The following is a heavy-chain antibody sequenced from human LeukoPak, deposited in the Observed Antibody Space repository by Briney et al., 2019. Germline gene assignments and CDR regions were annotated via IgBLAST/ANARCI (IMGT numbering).Heavy chain of an antibody. CDR1: GDSFSGYY. CDR2: INHSGST. CDR3: ASPYYYGSGSYKRRYYYSYMDV. Sequence: NPSETLSLTCAVYGDSFSGYYWSWIRQPPGKGLEWIGEINHSGSTNYNPSLKSRVTMSLDTSKNQFSLKLSSVTAADTAVYYCASPYYYGSGSYKRRYYYSYMDVWGKGTTVTISS. V-gene: IGHV4-34*01. J-gene: IGHJ6*03. D-gene: IGHD3-10*01.